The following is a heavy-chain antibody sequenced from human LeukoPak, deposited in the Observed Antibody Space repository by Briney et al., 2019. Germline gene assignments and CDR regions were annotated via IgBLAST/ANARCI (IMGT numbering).Heavy chain of an antibody. CDR2: ISGSGGST. CDR3: AKYVWVRGYYYYGMDV. D-gene: IGHD3-16*01. CDR1: GFTFSSYA. V-gene: IGHV3-23*01. J-gene: IGHJ6*02. Sequence: SGGSLRLSCAASGFTFSSYAMSWVRQAPGKGLEWVSAISGSGGSTYYADSVKGRFTISRDNSKNTLYLQMYSLRAEDTAVYYCAKYVWVRGYYYYGMDVWGQGTTVTVSS.